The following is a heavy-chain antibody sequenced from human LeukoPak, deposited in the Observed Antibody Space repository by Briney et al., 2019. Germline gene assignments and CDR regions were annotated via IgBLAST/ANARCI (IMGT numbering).Heavy chain of an antibody. CDR1: GFTFSSYA. D-gene: IGHD4-11*01. J-gene: IGHJ4*02. CDR2: ISGSGGST. CDR3: ARIDYSNYARGY. V-gene: IGHV3-23*01. Sequence: PGGSLRLSCAASGFTFSSYAMSWVRQAPGKGLEWVSAISGSGGSTYDADSVKGRFTISRDNSKNTLYLQMNSLRAEDTAVYYCARIDYSNYARGYWGQGTLVTVSS.